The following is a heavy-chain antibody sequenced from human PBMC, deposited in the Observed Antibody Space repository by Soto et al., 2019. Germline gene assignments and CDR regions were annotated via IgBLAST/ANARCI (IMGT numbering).Heavy chain of an antibody. Sequence: VQLQQWGAGLLKPSETLSLTCAVYGGSFSGYYWSWIRQPPGKGLEWIGEINHSGSTNYNPSLKSRVTISVDTSKNQFSLKLSSVTAADTAVYYCARAHRWLQLGGRGWFDPWGQGTLVTVSS. CDR1: GGSFSGYY. D-gene: IGHD5-12*01. J-gene: IGHJ5*02. CDR2: INHSGST. V-gene: IGHV4-34*01. CDR3: ARAHRWLQLGGRGWFDP.